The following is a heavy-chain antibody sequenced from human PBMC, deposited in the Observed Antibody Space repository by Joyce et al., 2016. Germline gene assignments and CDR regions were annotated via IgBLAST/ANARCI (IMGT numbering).Heavy chain of an antibody. J-gene: IGHJ3*02. V-gene: IGHV5-51*01. CDR3: ARCSTAVTGDAFDI. CDR2: IYPEDSDI. Sequence: EVQLVQSGAAVKKPGDSLKISCKDFGYTFTDYWIGWVRQMPGKGLEWMGIIYPEDSDITDSPSFQGQITISADKSISTAYLQWSNLRASDTAMYYCARCSTAVTGDAFDIWGQGTMVTVSS. D-gene: IGHD4-17*01. CDR1: GYTFTDYW.